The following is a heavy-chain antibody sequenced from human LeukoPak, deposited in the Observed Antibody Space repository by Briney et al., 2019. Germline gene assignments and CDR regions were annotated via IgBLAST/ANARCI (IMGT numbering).Heavy chain of an antibody. CDR3: ARGPDTGSSGYYLHDAFDI. CDR2: MNPNSGNT. J-gene: IGHJ3*02. D-gene: IGHD3-22*01. V-gene: IGHV1-8*03. CDR1: GYTFTSYD. Sequence: ASVKVSCKASGYTFTSYDINWVRQATGQGLEWMGWMNPNSGNTGYAQKFQGRVTITRNTSISTAYMELSSLRSEDTAVYYCARGPDTGSSGYYLHDAFDIWGQGTMVTVSS.